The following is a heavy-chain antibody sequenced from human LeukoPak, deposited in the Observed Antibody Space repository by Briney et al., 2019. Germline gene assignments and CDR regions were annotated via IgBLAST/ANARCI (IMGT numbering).Heavy chain of an antibody. Sequence: SQTLSLTCTVSGGSISSGDYSWSWIRQPPGKGLEWIGYIYYSGSTYYNPSLKSRVTISVDTSKNQFSLKLSSVTAADTAVYYCARDRVVLLWFGELLDYYYYGMDVWGQGTTVTVSS. D-gene: IGHD3-10*01. J-gene: IGHJ6*02. CDR1: GGSISSGDYS. CDR2: IYYSGST. V-gene: IGHV4-30-4*01. CDR3: ARDRVVLLWFGELLDYYYYGMDV.